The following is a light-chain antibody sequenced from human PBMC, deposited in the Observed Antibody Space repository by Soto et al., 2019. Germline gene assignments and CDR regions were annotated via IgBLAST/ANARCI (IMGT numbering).Light chain of an antibody. V-gene: IGKV1-9*01. Sequence: DIQLTQSPSFLSASVGDRVTITCRASQGISSYLAWYQQKPGEAPKLLIYGASTLQSGVPSRFSGSGSGTEFTLTISSLQPGDFAAYYCQRLNSYPRTFGQGTKVAIK. CDR2: GAS. J-gene: IGKJ1*01. CDR3: QRLNSYPRT. CDR1: QGISSY.